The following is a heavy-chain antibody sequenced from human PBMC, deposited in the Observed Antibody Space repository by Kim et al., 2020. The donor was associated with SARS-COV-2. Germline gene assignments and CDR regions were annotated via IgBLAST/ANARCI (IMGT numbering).Heavy chain of an antibody. J-gene: IGHJ6*02. CDR3: ARDSAALGSYYDILTGYYTPYGMDV. CDR1: GYTFTSYY. V-gene: IGHV1-46*01. CDR2: INPSGGST. Sequence: ASVKVSCKASGYTFTSYYMHWVRQAPGQGLEWMGIINPSGGSTSYAQKFQGRVTMTRDTSTSTVYMELSSLRSEDTAVYYCARDSAALGSYYDILTGYYTPYGMDVCGQRTTDPVS. D-gene: IGHD3-9*01.